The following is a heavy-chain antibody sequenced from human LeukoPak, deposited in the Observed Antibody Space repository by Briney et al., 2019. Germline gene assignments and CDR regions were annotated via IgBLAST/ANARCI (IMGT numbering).Heavy chain of an antibody. CDR3: ARVPMVRGVIKTYYYYYMDV. V-gene: IGHV3-66*01. D-gene: IGHD3-10*01. J-gene: IGHJ6*03. CDR2: IYSGGST. Sequence: GGSLRLSCAASGFTVSSNYMSWVRQAPGKGLEWVSVIYSGGSTYYADSVKGRFTISRDNSKNTLYLQMNSLRAEDTAVYYCARVPMVRGVIKTYYYYYMDVWGKGTTVTISS. CDR1: GFTVSSNY.